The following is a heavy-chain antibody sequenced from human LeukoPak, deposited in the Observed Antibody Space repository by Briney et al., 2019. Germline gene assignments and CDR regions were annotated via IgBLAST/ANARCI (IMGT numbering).Heavy chain of an antibody. Sequence: PSETLSLTCTVSGGSISSYYWSWIRQPPGRGLEWIGYIYYSGSTNYNPSLKSRVTISVDTSKNQFSLKLSSVTAADTAVYYCARVGNWFDPWGQGTLVTVSS. J-gene: IGHJ5*02. D-gene: IGHD1-26*01. V-gene: IGHV4-59*08. CDR1: GGSISSYY. CDR3: ARVGNWFDP. CDR2: IYYSGST.